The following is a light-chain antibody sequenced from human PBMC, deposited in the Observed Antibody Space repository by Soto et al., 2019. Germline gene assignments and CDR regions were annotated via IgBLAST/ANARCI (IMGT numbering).Light chain of an antibody. CDR3: QVWDSSSELWL. V-gene: IGLV3-21*02. CDR2: DDS. J-gene: IGLJ3*02. CDR1: NIGSKS. Sequence: SYELTQPPSVSVAPGQTATITCGGTNIGSKSVHWYQQRPGQAPVLAVHDDSDRPSGIPERFSGSNSGNTATLTIGRVEAGDEADYYCQVWDSSSELWLFGGGTKVTVL.